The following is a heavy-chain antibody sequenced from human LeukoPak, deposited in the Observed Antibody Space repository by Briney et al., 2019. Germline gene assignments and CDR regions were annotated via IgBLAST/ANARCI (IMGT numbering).Heavy chain of an antibody. D-gene: IGHD5-24*01. Sequence: GGSLRLSCAASGFTFSTYAMHWVRQTPAKGLEWVAVISYDENNKYCADSVKGRFTISRDNSKNTLLLQMNSLRTEDTAVYYCTRGDGLKDFDYWGQGTLVTVSS. CDR1: GFTFSTYA. V-gene: IGHV3-30-3*01. CDR3: TRGDGLKDFDY. CDR2: ISYDENNK. J-gene: IGHJ4*02.